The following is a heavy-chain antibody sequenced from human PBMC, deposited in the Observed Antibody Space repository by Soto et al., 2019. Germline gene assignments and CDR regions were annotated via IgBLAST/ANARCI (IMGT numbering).Heavy chain of an antibody. D-gene: IGHD3-22*01. CDR2: LSQDGRNK. J-gene: IGHJ4*02. CDR1: GFSISKYG. V-gene: IGHV3-30*18. Sequence: GGSLRLSCVVSGFSISKYGMHWVRQAPGKGLEWVAVLSQDGRNKKYVDSVKGRFSISRDNSRNTLYLQMNSLRAEDTAVYYCAKVNEAPTSSGYYSHFDYWGQGTLVTVSS. CDR3: AKVNEAPTSSGYYSHFDY.